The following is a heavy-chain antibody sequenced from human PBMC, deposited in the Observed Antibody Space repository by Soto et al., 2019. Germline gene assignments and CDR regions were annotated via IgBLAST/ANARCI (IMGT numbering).Heavy chain of an antibody. V-gene: IGHV3-30*04. Sequence: GGSLRLSCEASGFIFSTYAMHWVRQAPGKGLEWMTVISYDGKSNSYADSVKGRFTISRDNSKNTLYLQLNSLRSEDTAVYYCAREETVYSSSKIDVWGQGTLVTVSS. CDR3: AREETVYSSSKIDV. D-gene: IGHD6-13*01. CDR1: GFIFSTYA. CDR2: ISYDGKSN. J-gene: IGHJ4*02.